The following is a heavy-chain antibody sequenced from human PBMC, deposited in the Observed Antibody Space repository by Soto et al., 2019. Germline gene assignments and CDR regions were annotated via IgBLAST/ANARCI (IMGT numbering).Heavy chain of an antibody. J-gene: IGHJ6*02. D-gene: IGHD5-12*01. V-gene: IGHV2-5*01. CDR2: IYWNDDK. Sequence: SGPTLVNPTQTLTLTCTFSGFSLSTSGVGVGWIRQPPGKALEWLALIYWNDDKRYSPSLKSRLTITKDTSKNQVVLTMTNMDPVDTATYYCAHNERYSGYDGVSGGYYYYYGMDVWGQGTKVTVSS. CDR1: GFSLSTSGVG. CDR3: AHNERYSGYDGVSGGYYYYYGMDV.